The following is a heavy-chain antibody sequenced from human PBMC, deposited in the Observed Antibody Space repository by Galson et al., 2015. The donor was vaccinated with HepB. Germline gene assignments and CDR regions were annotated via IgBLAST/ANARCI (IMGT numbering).Heavy chain of an antibody. V-gene: IGHV3-30-3*01. CDR1: GFTFSSYA. CDR3: ARTYVSEVDYYGMDV. D-gene: IGHD3-16*01. J-gene: IGHJ6*02. CDR2: ISYDGSNK. Sequence: SLRLSCAASGFTFSSYAMHWVRQAPGKGLEWVAVISYDGSNKYYADSVKGRFTISRDNSKNTLYLQMNSLRAEDTAVYYCARTYVSEVDYYGMDVWGQGTTVTVSS.